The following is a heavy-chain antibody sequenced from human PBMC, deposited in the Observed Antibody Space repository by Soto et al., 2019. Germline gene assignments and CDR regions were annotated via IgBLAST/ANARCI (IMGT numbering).Heavy chain of an antibody. CDR1: GFNFDDSA. J-gene: IGHJ4*02. Sequence: GGSLRLSCVASGFNFDDSAMNWVRQVPGKGLEWVSGITWNSGHILYADSVKGRFTISRDNAKKSLYLELNSLRPEDTALYYCAKGRSSMIVVVMDYWGQGTPVTVSS. CDR3: AKGRSSMIVVVMDY. CDR2: ITWNSGHI. V-gene: IGHV3-9*01. D-gene: IGHD3-22*01.